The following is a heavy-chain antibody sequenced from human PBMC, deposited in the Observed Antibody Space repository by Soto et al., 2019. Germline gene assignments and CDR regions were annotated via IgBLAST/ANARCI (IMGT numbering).Heavy chain of an antibody. D-gene: IGHD6-19*01. J-gene: IGHJ5*02. CDR2: IDSSGEK. V-gene: IGHV2-26*01. CDR3: ARRHLAVAVSPWFDP. CDR1: GLSITDSEMG. Sequence: QVTLKESGPVLVKPTETLTLRCTVSGLSITDSEMGVSWIRQPPGQPLEWLAHIDSSGEKSYRTFLKSILAISKDTSKSQIVLTMTNMDPADTATYYCARRHLAVAVSPWFDPWGQGIPGTVSS.